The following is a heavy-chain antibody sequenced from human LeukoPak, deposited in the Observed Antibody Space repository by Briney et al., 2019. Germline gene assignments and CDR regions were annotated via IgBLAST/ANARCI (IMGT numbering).Heavy chain of an antibody. CDR2: ISAYNGNT. V-gene: IGHV1-18*04. D-gene: IGHD2-2*01. CDR3: ARVVPAARSSGPPDY. Sequence: ASVKVSCKASGYTFTSYGISWVQQAPGQGLEWMGWISAYNGNTNYAQKLQGRVTMTTDTSTSTAYMELRSLRSDDTAVYYCARVVPAARSSGPPDYWGQGTLATVSS. CDR1: GYTFTSYG. J-gene: IGHJ4*02.